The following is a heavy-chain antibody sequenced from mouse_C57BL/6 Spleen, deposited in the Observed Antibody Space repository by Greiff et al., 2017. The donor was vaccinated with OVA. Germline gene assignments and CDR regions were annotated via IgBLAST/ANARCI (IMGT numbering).Heavy chain of an antibody. J-gene: IGHJ2*01. Sequence: EVKLQESGPGLVKPSQSLSLTCSVTGYSITSGYYWNWIRQFPGNKLEWMGYISYDGSNNYNPSLKNRISITRDTSKNQFFLKLNSVTTEDTATYYCARGDGYRYWGQGTTLTVSS. CDR1: GYSITSGYY. V-gene: IGHV3-6*01. D-gene: IGHD2-3*01. CDR3: ARGDGYRY. CDR2: ISYDGSN.